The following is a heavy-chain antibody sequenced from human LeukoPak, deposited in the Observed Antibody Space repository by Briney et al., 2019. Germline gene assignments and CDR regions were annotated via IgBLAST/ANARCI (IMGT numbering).Heavy chain of an antibody. CDR2: IMPLFGTA. Sequence: ASVKVSCKTSGGTFNNSAISWVRQAPGQGLEWLGGIMPLFGTAGYAQKFQGRVTITKDESTRTVYLELTSLTSDDTAVYYCARDLRIAAAGNNWFDPWGQGTLVTVSS. CDR3: ARDLRIAAAGNNWFDP. CDR1: GGTFNNSA. V-gene: IGHV1-69*05. J-gene: IGHJ5*02. D-gene: IGHD6-13*01.